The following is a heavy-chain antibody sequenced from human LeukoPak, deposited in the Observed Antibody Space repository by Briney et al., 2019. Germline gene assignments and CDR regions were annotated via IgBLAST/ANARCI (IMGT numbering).Heavy chain of an antibody. CDR3: ARDGTSTDDY. CDR2: ISAYNGNT. V-gene: IGHV1-18*01. D-gene: IGHD2-2*01. CDR1: GYTFTSYG. Sequence: RASVKVSCKASGYTFTSYGISWVRQAPGQGLEWMGWISAYNGNTNYAQKLQGRVTMTTDTSTTTAYMELRNLTFDDTAVYYCARDGTSTDDYWGQGTLVTVSS. J-gene: IGHJ4*02.